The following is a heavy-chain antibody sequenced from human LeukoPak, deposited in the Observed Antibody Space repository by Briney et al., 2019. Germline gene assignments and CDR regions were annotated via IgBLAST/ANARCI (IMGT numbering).Heavy chain of an antibody. J-gene: IGHJ6*03. V-gene: IGHV3-53*01. D-gene: IGHD2-21*01. CDR3: AAISSYYYMDV. CDR1: GFTVSSNY. Sequence: PGGSLRLSCAASGFTVSSNYMSWVRQAPGKGLEWVSVIYSGGSTYYADSVKGRFNIFRDNSENTLYMQMNSLRAEDTAVYYCAAISSYYYMDVWGKGTTVTISS. CDR2: IYSGGST.